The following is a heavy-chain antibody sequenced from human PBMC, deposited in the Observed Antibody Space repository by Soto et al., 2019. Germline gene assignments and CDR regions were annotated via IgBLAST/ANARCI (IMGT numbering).Heavy chain of an antibody. V-gene: IGHV1-18*01. CDR2: ISAYNGNT. D-gene: IGHD3-3*01. J-gene: IGHJ6*02. CDR1: GYTFTSYG. Sequence: ASVKVSCKASGYTFTSYGISWVRQAPGQGLEWMGWISAYNGNTNYAQKFQGRVTITADESTSTAYMELSSLRSEDTAVYYCAAVLRFLEWFYYYYGMDVWGQGTTVTVSS. CDR3: AAVLRFLEWFYYYYGMDV.